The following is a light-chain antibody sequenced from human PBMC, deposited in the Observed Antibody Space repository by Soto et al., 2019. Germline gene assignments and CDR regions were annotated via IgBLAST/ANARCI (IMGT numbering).Light chain of an antibody. CDR3: AAWDDSLNVSYV. Sequence: QLVLTQPPSASGTPGQRVTISCSGSSSNIGSNIVNWYQHLPGTAPKLLIYSNNQRPSGVPDRFSASKSGTSASLAISGLQSGDEADYYCAAWDDSLNVSYVFGTGTKLTVL. J-gene: IGLJ1*01. CDR2: SNN. V-gene: IGLV1-44*01. CDR1: SSNIGSNI.